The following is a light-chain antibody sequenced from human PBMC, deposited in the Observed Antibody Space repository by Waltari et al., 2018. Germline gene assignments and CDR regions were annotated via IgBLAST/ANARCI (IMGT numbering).Light chain of an antibody. V-gene: IGLV3-27*01. Sequence: SYELTQPSSVSVSPGQTARITCTGDVLAKKHERWFQQKPGQAPVLVIYKDSELPPGIPERFSGSSSGTTVTLTISGAQVEDEADYYCYSAADNNLVFGGGTKLTVL. CDR2: KDS. J-gene: IGLJ2*01. CDR1: VLAKKH. CDR3: YSAADNNLV.